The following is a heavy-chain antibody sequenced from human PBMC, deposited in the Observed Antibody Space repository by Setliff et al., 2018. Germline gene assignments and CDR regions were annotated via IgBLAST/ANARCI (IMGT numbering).Heavy chain of an antibody. Sequence: GGSLRLSCAASGFTFDDYAMHWVRQAPGKGLEWVALISWDGGSTYYADSVKGRFTISRDNAKNSLYLQMNSLRAKDTAVYYCARDGGEYWGQGTLVTVSS. V-gene: IGHV3-43D*04. J-gene: IGHJ4*02. D-gene: IGHD3-16*01. CDR2: ISWDGGST. CDR3: ARDGGEY. CDR1: GFTFDDYA.